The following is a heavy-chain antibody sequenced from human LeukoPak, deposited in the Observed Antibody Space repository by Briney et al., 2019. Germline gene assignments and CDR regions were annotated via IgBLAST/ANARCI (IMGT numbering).Heavy chain of an antibody. Sequence: GGSLRLSCAASGFTFSSYSMNWVRQAPGKGLEWVSYISSASGSIYYADSVKGRFTISRDNAKNSLFLQMNSLGAEDTAVYYCASVGVLTDYWGQGTLVTVSS. V-gene: IGHV3-48*04. J-gene: IGHJ4*02. D-gene: IGHD3-10*01. CDR1: GFTFSSYS. CDR3: ASVGVLTDY. CDR2: ISSASGSI.